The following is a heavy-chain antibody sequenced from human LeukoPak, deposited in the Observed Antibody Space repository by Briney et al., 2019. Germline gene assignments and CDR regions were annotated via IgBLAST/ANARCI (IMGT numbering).Heavy chain of an antibody. CDR1: GGSISSGGYS. Sequence: SQTLSLTCAVSGGSISSGGYSWRWIRQPPGKGLEWIVYIYHSGSTYYNPSLKSRVTISVDRSKNQFSLKLSSVTAADTAVYYCASIAAAGPWWYFDYWGQGTLVTVSS. CDR2: IYHSGST. CDR3: ASIAAAGPWWYFDY. D-gene: IGHD6-13*01. J-gene: IGHJ4*02. V-gene: IGHV4-30-2*01.